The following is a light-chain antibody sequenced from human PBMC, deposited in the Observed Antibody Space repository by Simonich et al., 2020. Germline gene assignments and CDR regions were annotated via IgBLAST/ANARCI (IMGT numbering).Light chain of an antibody. CDR3: QQYNSYSSWT. Sequence: DIQMTQSPSTLSASVGDRVTITCRASQSISSWLAWYQQKPGKAPKLLIYKASSLESGGPSGFSGSGSGTEFTLTISSLQPDDFATYYCQQYNSYSSWTFGQGTKVEIK. V-gene: IGKV1-5*03. CDR1: QSISSW. CDR2: KAS. J-gene: IGKJ1*01.